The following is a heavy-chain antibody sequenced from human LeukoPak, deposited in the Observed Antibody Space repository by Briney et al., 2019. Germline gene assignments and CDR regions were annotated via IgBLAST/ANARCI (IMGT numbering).Heavy chain of an antibody. CDR2: ISHSGST. V-gene: IGHV4-59*08. CDR1: GGSISNYY. D-gene: IGHD2/OR15-2a*01. Sequence: PSETLSLTCTVSGGSISNYYWSWIRQPPGKGLEWIGYISHSGSTNYSPSLKSRVTISLDTSKNQFSLKLSSVTAADTTVYYCAGHHPRNTVDFWGQGTLVTVSS. J-gene: IGHJ4*02. CDR3: AGHHPRNTVDF.